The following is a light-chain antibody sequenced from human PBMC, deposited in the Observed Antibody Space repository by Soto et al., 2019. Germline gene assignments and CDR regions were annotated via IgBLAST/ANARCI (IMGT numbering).Light chain of an antibody. CDR1: QSVTSF. J-gene: IGKJ3*01. V-gene: IGKV3-11*01. CDR3: QHYSNWPPT. CDR2: DAS. Sequence: EIVLTQSPATLSLSPGERATLSCRASQSVTSFLAWYQQKPGQAPRLLIYDASNRATGIPARFSGRGSGTDFTLTISSLQSEDFGVYHCQHYSNWPPTFGPGTKVEIK.